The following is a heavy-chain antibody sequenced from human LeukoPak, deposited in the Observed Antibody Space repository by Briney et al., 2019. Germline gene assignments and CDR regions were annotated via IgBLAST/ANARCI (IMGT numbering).Heavy chain of an antibody. J-gene: IGHJ4*02. CDR3: ARMSEI. V-gene: IGHV3-33*01. CDR2: IWYDGSNK. CDR1: GFTFSSYG. Sequence: GGSLRLSCAASGFTFSSYGMHWVRQAPGKGLEWVAVIWYDGSNKYYVDSVKGRFTISRDNSKNMLYLQMNSLRVEATAIYYCARMSEIWGQGTLVTVSS.